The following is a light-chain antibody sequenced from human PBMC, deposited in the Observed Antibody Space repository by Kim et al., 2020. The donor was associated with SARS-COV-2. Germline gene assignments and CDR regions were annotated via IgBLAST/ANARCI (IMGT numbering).Light chain of an antibody. CDR1: KLGDKY. CDR2: QDS. CDR3: QAWDSALMV. V-gene: IGLV3-1*01. Sequence: SYELTQPPSVSVSPGQTASITCSGDKLGDKYACWYQQKPGQSPVLVIYQDSKRPSGIPERFSGSNSGNTATLTISGPQAMDEADYYCQAWDSALMVFGGG. J-gene: IGLJ2*01.